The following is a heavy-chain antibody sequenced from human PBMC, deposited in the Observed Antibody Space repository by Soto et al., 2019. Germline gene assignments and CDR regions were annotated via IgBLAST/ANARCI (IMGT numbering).Heavy chain of an antibody. V-gene: IGHV3-66*01. CDR3: AKRDPLFGYGMDV. CDR2: IYSGGST. Sequence: GSLRLSCAASGFTVSSNYMSWVRQAPGKGLEWVSVIYSGGSTYYADSVKGRFTISRDNSKNTMYLEMNSLRAEDTAVYYCAKRDPLFGYGMDVWGQGTTVTVSS. CDR1: GFTVSSNY. D-gene: IGHD2-21*01. J-gene: IGHJ6*02.